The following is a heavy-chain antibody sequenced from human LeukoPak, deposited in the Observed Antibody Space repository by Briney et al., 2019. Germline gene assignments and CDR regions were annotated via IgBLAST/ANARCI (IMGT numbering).Heavy chain of an antibody. CDR1: GGSISSNTYY. V-gene: IGHV3-21*01. Sequence: ETLSLTCTVSGGSISSNTYYWGWVRQAPGKGLEWASSISSSSSYIYYADSVKGRFTISRDNAKNSLYLQMNSLRAEDTAVYYCASPPYSGSSVDVWGKGTTVTISS. CDR2: ISSSSSYI. CDR3: ASPPYSGSSVDV. J-gene: IGHJ6*04. D-gene: IGHD1-26*01.